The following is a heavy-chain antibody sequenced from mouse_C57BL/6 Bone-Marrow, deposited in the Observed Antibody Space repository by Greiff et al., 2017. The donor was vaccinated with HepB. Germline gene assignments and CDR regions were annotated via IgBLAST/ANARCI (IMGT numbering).Heavy chain of an antibody. CDR2: ISDGGSYT. J-gene: IGHJ1*03. CDR1: GFTFSSYA. Sequence: EVQLVESGGGLVKPGGSLKLSCAASGFTFSSYAMSWVRQTPEKRLEWVATISDGGSYTYYPDNVKGRFTISRDNAKNNLYLQMSHLKSEDTAMYYCARDRGYGSSYYWYFDVWGTGTTVTVSS. D-gene: IGHD1-1*01. CDR3: ARDRGYGSSYYWYFDV. V-gene: IGHV5-4*01.